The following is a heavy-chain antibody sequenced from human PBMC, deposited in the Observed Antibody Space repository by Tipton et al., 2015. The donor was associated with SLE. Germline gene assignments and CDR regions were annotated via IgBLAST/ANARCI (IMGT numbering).Heavy chain of an antibody. J-gene: IGHJ4*02. Sequence: SLRLSCAASGFSFSNYAMSWVRQAPGKGLEWVSIIYSGGNTYYVESVEGRFTISRDNSDNTLYVRMNNLRVEDTAIYYCARQYLPGSGPSFDSWGQGTLVTVSS. CDR2: IYSGGNT. V-gene: IGHV3-23*03. CDR1: GFSFSNYA. D-gene: IGHD2/OR15-2a*01. CDR3: ARQYLPGSGPSFDS.